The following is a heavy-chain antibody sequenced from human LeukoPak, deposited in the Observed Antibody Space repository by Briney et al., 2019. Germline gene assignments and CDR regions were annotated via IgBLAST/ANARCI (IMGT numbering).Heavy chain of an antibody. CDR3: ARAGAQPYYYYGMDV. CDR2: IYYSGST. J-gene: IGHJ6*02. Sequence: KSSETLSLTCTVSGGSISSYYWSWIRQPPGKGLEWIGYIYYSGSTNYNPSLKSRVTISVDTSKNQFSLKLSSVTAADTAVYYCARAGAQPYYYYGMDVWGQGTTVTVSS. V-gene: IGHV4-59*01. CDR1: GGSISSYY.